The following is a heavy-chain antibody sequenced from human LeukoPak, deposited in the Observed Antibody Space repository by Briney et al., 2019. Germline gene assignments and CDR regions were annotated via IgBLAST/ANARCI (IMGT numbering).Heavy chain of an antibody. CDR2: VDYSDGINT. CDR1: GFTLSSYE. Sequence: GGSLRLSCIASGFTLSSYEMSWIRQAPGKGLEWVSSVDYSDGINTSYADSVKGRFTISRDNAKNTLNLQMNSLRAEDTAVYYCARDLGQYYDTSDNWFDPWGQGTLVTVSS. V-gene: IGHV3-74*01. CDR3: ARDLGQYYDTSDNWFDP. D-gene: IGHD3-22*01. J-gene: IGHJ5*02.